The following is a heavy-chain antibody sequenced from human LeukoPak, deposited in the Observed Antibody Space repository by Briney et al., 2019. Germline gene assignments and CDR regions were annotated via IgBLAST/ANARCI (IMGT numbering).Heavy chain of an antibody. D-gene: IGHD5-18*01. CDR1: GGTFSSYA. CDR3: AREGYTYSGEEYYFDY. J-gene: IGHJ4*02. V-gene: IGHV1-69*13. CDR2: IIPIFGTA. Sequence: ASVKVSCKASGGTFSSYAISWVRQAPGQGLEWMGGIIPIFGTANYAQKFQGRVTITADESTSTAYMELSSLRSEDTAVYCCAREGYTYSGEEYYFDYWGQGTLVTVSS.